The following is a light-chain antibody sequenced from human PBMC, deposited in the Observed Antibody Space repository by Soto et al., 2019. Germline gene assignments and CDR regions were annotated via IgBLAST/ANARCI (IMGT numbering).Light chain of an antibody. CDR1: QGISSY. Sequence: AIRVTQSPSSLSASTGDRVTITCRASQGISSYLAWYQQKPGKAPKLLIYAASTLQSGVPSRFSGSGSGTEFTLTIISLQPDDFATYYCQQYNSSPLTFGGGTKVDIK. J-gene: IGKJ4*01. V-gene: IGKV1-8*01. CDR2: AAS. CDR3: QQYNSSPLT.